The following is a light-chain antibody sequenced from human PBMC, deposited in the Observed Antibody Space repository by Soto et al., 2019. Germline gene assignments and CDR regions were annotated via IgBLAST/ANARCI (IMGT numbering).Light chain of an antibody. CDR3: CSYTSSTTPL. CDR2: DVT. J-gene: IGLJ2*01. Sequence: QSALTQPASVSGPPGQSITISCTGTSSDVGAYNYVSWYQHHPGKAPRLVIYDVTNRPSGVSNRFSGSKSGNTASLTISGLQAEDEADYYCCSYTSSTTPLFGGGTQLTVL. V-gene: IGLV2-14*01. CDR1: SSDVGAYNY.